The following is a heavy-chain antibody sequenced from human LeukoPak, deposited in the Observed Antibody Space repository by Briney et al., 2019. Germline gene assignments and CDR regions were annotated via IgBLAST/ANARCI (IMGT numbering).Heavy chain of an antibody. CDR1: GGSFSGYY. Sequence: SETLSLTCAVYGGSFSGYYWSWIRQPPGKGLEWIGEINHSGSTNYNPSLKSRVTISADTSKNQFSLKLSSVTAADTAVYYCARAWLVLFDYWGQGTLVTVSS. CDR3: ARAWLVLFDY. V-gene: IGHV4-34*01. CDR2: INHSGST. D-gene: IGHD6-19*01. J-gene: IGHJ4*02.